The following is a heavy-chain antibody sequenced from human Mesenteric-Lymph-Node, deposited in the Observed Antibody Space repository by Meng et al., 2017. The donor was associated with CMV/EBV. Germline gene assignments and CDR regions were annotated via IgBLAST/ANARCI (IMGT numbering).Heavy chain of an antibody. V-gene: IGHV3-21*01. CDR1: GFKFNTYW. Sequence: GGSLRLSCRASGFKFNTYWMSWVRQAPGKGLEWVSSISAATSYRSYAASLKGRFTVSRDNTKNSLYLQMSSLRVEDTAVYYCARDVSGSYAAPPLLWGQGTLVTVSS. J-gene: IGHJ4*02. D-gene: IGHD1-26*01. CDR3: ARDVSGSYAAPPLL. CDR2: ISAATSYR.